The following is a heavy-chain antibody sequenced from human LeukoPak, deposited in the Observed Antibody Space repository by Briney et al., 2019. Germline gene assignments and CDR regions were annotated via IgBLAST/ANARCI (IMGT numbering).Heavy chain of an antibody. CDR3: ARVIADITIFGVVIIHAFDI. V-gene: IGHV4-59*01. D-gene: IGHD3-3*01. J-gene: IGHJ3*02. CDR2: GST. Sequence: GSTNYNPSLKSRVTISVDTSKNQFSLKLSSVTAADTAVYYCARVIADITIFGVVIIHAFDIWGQGTMVTVSS.